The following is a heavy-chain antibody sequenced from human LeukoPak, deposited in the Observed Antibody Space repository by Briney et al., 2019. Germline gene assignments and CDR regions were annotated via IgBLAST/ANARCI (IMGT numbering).Heavy chain of an antibody. J-gene: IGHJ4*02. CDR3: TTQSLAIYTYGAY. D-gene: IGHD4/OR15-4a*01. V-gene: IGHV3-15*01. CDR1: GFTFSNYA. CDR2: IKSKVNGETT. Sequence: GGSLRLSCAASGFTFSNYAMSWVRQAPGKGLEWVGRIKSKVNGETTDYAAPVKGRFTISREDSKNTLYLQMNSLKTEDTALYYCTTQSLAIYTYGAYWGQGTLVTVSS.